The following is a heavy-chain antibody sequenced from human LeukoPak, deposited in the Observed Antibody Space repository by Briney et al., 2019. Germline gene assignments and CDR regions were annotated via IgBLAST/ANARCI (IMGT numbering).Heavy chain of an antibody. CDR2: IYYSGST. CDR3: AREGTDQYYYYYMDV. J-gene: IGHJ6*03. Sequence: TSETLSLTCTVSGGSIRSYYWSWIRQPPGKGLEWIGYIYYSGSTNYNPSPKSRVTISVDTSKNQFSLKLSSVTAADTAVYYCAREGTDQYYYYYMDVWGKGTTVTVSS. CDR1: GGSIRSYY. V-gene: IGHV4-59*01. D-gene: IGHD3-10*01.